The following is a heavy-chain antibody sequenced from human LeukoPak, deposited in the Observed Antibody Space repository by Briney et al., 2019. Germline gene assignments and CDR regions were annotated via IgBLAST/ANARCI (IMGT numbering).Heavy chain of an antibody. D-gene: IGHD3-3*01. V-gene: IGHV4-4*02. CDR1: GGSISSSNW. J-gene: IGHJ4*02. CDR3: ARHEGGYGSHFTIFGVIITYSGFDY. Sequence: KASETLSLTCAVSGGSISSSNWWSWVRQPPGKGLEWIGQIYHSGSTNYNPSLKSRVTISLDKSKNQFSLKLSSVTAADTAVYYCARHEGGYGSHFTIFGVIITYSGFDYWGQGTLVTVSS. CDR2: IYHSGST.